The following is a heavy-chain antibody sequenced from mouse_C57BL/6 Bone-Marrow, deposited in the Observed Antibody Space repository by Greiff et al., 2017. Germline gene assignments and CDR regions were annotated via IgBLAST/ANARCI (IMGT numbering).Heavy chain of an antibody. V-gene: IGHV3-8*01. J-gene: IGHJ1*03. Sequence: EVQGVESGPGLAKPSQTLSLTCSVTGYSITSDYWNWIRTFPGNKLEYMGYISYSGSTYYNPSLKSRISITRDTSKNQYYLQLNSVTTEDTATYYCARLELGRYFDVWGTGTTVTVSS. CDR1: GYSITSDY. CDR2: ISYSGST. CDR3: ARLELGRYFDV. D-gene: IGHD4-1*01.